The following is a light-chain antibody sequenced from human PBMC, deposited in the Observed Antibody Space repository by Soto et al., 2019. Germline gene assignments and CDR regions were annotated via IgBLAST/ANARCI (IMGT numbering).Light chain of an antibody. CDR2: GAS. CDR3: QHYNSYPWT. CDR1: QNIDRW. J-gene: IGKJ1*01. V-gene: IGKV1-5*03. Sequence: DIQMTQSPSTLSASVGDRVTITCRASQNIDRWLAWYQQKPGKAPNLLIYGASSLESGVPSRFSGSGSGTEFTLTISRLRPDDVATYYCQHYNSYPWTFGQGTKVEIK.